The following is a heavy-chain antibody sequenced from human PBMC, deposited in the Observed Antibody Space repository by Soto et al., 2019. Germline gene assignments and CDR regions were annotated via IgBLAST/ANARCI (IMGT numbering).Heavy chain of an antibody. V-gene: IGHV3-30-3*01. CDR1: GFTFITYA. CDR2: ISYDGTNK. Sequence: GGSLRLSCAPFGFTFITYAMHWVCQAPGKGLEGVALISYDGTNKYYADSVKGRFTISRDNSKNTVYLQMNSLRAEDTAVYYCARDPGYCSGGSCYFHFDYWGHGTLVTVSS. D-gene: IGHD2-15*01. J-gene: IGHJ4*01. CDR3: ARDPGYCSGGSCYFHFDY.